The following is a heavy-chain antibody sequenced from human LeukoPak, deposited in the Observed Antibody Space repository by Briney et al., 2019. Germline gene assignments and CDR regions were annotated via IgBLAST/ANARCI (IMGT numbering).Heavy chain of an antibody. CDR2: ISYSGNT. CDR3: ARLILSGSYLYYFDY. D-gene: IGHD1-26*01. V-gene: IGHV4-59*08. Sequence: KASETLSLTCSVSGGSSSGYYWSWIRQPPGKGLEWIGYISYSGNTNYNPSLKSRVTISVDMSKNQFSLKLSSVTAADTAVYHCARLILSGSYLYYFDYWGQGTLVTVSS. J-gene: IGHJ4*02. CDR1: GGSSSGYY.